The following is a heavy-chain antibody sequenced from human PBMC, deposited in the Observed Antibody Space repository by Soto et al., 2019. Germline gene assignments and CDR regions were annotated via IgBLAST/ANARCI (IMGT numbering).Heavy chain of an antibody. Sequence: FDPLSVTCSVSGGSLCSYYWSRIRQTPGKGLEWIGYIYYSGSTNYNPSLKSRVTISVDTSKNQFSLKLSSVTAADTAVYYCARGDSKSIAAAGTLVYWGQGTLVTVSS. CDR3: ARGDSKSIAAAGTLVY. J-gene: IGHJ4*02. D-gene: IGHD6-13*01. CDR1: GGSLCSYY. CDR2: IYYSGST. V-gene: IGHV4-59*01.